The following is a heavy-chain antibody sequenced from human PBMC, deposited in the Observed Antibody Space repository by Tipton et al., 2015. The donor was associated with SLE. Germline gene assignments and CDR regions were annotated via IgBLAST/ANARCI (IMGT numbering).Heavy chain of an antibody. D-gene: IGHD4-23*01. CDR3: ARDRTVLTPTHRWFDP. Sequence: TLSLTCTVSGGSISSHYLSWIRQSPGRGLELIGYIYYSGSTNYNPSLKSRVTMSVDTSKNQFSLKLTSVTAADTAVYYCARDRTVLTPTHRWFDPWSQGTLVTVSS. CDR1: GGSISSHY. CDR2: IYYSGST. V-gene: IGHV4-59*11. J-gene: IGHJ5*02.